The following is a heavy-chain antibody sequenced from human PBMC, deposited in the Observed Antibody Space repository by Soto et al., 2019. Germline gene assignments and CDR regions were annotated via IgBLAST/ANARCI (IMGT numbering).Heavy chain of an antibody. J-gene: IGHJ4*02. V-gene: IGHV1-69*06. CDR3: VRGYGEYEGFQY. CDR2: IIPIFGTP. D-gene: IGHD4-17*01. CDR1: GGTFNSHA. Sequence: SVKVACKGYGGTFNSHAISWVRQAPGQGLEWMGGIIPIFGTPNYAQKFQGRLTINADTSTTTAYLELSSLRSDDTAVYYCVRGYGEYEGFQYWGQGTRVTVSS.